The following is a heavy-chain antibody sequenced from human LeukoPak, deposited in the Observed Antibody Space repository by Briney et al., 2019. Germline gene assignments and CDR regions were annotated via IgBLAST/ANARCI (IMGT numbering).Heavy chain of an antibody. J-gene: IGHJ2*01. Sequence: PSETLSLTCTVSGGSISSYYWSWIRQPPGKGLEWIGYIYYSGSTNYNPSLKSRVTISVDTSKNQFSLKLSSVTAADTAVYYCARRGLPKMTTVGWYFDLWGRGTLVTVSS. CDR2: IYYSGST. CDR1: GGSISSYY. V-gene: IGHV4-59*08. CDR3: ARRGLPKMTTVGWYFDL. D-gene: IGHD4-11*01.